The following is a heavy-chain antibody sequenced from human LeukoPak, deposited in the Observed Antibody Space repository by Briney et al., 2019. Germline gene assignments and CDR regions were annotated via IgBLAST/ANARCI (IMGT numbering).Heavy chain of an antibody. CDR1: GYTFTSYD. J-gene: IGHJ4*02. CDR2: VNPNSGNT. V-gene: IGHV1-8*01. CDR3: ARVLPRGGLLPLGF. D-gene: IGHD3-16*01. Sequence: GASVKVSCKASGYTFTSYDINWVRQATGQGLEWMGWVNPNSGNTGYAQKFQGRVTVTRNTSISTAYMELSSLRSEDTAVYYCARVLPRGGLLPLGFWGQGTLVTVSS.